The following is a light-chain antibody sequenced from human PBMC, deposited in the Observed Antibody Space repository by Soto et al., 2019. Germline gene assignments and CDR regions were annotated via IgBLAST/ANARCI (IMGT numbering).Light chain of an antibody. V-gene: IGKV1-39*01. CDR2: AAS. Sequence: DIPMTQSPSSLSASVGDRVTITCRASQSISSYLNWYQQKPGKAPKLLIYAASSLQSGVPSRFSGSGSGTDFALPISSRQPEDFATYYCQQSYSTPRKTFGQGTKVEIK. J-gene: IGKJ1*01. CDR1: QSISSY. CDR3: QQSYSTPRKT.